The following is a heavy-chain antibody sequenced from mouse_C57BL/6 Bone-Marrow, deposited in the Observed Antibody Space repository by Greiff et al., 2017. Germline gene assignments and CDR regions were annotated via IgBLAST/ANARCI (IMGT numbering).Heavy chain of an antibody. CDR1: GYTFTSYG. CDR3: AGVWSSWFAY. D-gene: IGHD2-10*02. Sequence: LEESGAELARPGASVKLSCKASGYTFTSYGISWVKQRTGQGLEWIGEIYPRSGNTYYNEKFKGKATLTADKSSSTAYMELRSLTSEDSAVYFCAGVWSSWFAYWGQGTLVTVSA. CDR2: IYPRSGNT. J-gene: IGHJ3*01. V-gene: IGHV1-81*01.